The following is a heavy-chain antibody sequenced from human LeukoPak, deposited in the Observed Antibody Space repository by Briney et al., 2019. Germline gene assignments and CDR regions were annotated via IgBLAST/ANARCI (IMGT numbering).Heavy chain of an antibody. Sequence: PGGSLRLSCAASGFTFSSYSMNWVRQAPGKGLEWVSSISSSSSYIYYADSVKGRFTISRDNAKNSLYLQMNSLRAEDTAVYYCARDQKWASGIIVDYWGQGTLVTVSS. J-gene: IGHJ4*02. CDR2: ISSSSSYI. CDR3: ARDQKWASGIIVDY. D-gene: IGHD1-14*01. V-gene: IGHV3-21*01. CDR1: GFTFSSYS.